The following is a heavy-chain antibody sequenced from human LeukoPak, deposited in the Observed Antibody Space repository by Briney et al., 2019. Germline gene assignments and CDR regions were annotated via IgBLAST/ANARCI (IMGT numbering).Heavy chain of an antibody. CDR3: AKGVRAGAVAAPTGMDV. V-gene: IGHV3-23*01. Sequence: GGSLRLSCAASGFTFSSYAVSWVRQAPGKGLEWVSAIISSDGGTHYADSVKGRFTISRDNSKNTLYLQMNSLRAEDTAVYYCAKGVRAGAVAAPTGMDVWGQGTAVTVSS. CDR1: GFTFSSYA. J-gene: IGHJ6*02. CDR2: IISSDGGT. D-gene: IGHD6-19*01.